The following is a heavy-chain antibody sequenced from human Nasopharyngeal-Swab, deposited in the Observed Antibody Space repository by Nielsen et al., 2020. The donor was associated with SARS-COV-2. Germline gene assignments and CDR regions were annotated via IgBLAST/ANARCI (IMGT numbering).Heavy chain of an antibody. D-gene: IGHD2-15*01. Sequence: GGSLRLSCAASGFTFSDSAIHWVRQASGEGLEWVALIRSKGNNYATAYSASVKGRFIIFRDDPTNTAYLQMNSLKTEDTAMYYCTRCGGGCYSGRDYWGQGTLVTVSS. J-gene: IGHJ4*02. CDR3: TRCGGGCYSGRDY. CDR1: GFTFSDSA. V-gene: IGHV3-73*01. CDR2: IRSKGNNYAT.